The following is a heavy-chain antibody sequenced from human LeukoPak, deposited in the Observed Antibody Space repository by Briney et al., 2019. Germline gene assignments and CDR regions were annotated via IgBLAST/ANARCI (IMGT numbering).Heavy chain of an antibody. Sequence: SETLSLTCAVYGGSFSGYYWSWIRQPPGKGLEWIGEINHSGSTNYNPSLKSRVTISVDTSKNQFSLKLSSVTAADTAVYYCARVGSYGYVLYYFVYWGQGTLGTVSS. CDR3: ARVGSYGYVLYYFVY. D-gene: IGHD5-18*01. CDR2: INHSGST. CDR1: GGSFSGYY. J-gene: IGHJ4*02. V-gene: IGHV4-34*01.